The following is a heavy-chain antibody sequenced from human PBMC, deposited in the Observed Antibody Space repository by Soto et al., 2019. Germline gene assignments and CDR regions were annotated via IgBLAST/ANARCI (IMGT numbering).Heavy chain of an antibody. CDR1: GGSISSYY. Sequence: SETLSLTCTVSGGSISSYYWSWIRQPPGKGLEWIGEINHSGSTNYSPSLKSRVTISVDTSKNQFSLKLSSVTAADTAVYYCARGYCSGGSCYPLWGYYFDYWGQGTLVTVSS. CDR3: ARGYCSGGSCYPLWGYYFDY. D-gene: IGHD2-15*01. J-gene: IGHJ4*02. V-gene: IGHV4-34*01. CDR2: INHSGST.